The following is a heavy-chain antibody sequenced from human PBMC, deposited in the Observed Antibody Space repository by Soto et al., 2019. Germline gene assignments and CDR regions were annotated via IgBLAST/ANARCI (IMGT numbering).Heavy chain of an antibody. D-gene: IGHD5-12*01. CDR3: TPAHPRGPDY. Sequence: EVQLVESGGGLVKPGESLRLSCAASGLTFSNAWMNWVRQAPGKGLEWVGQIKSKTDGGTIFYPAPVKGRFIISRDDSTNTLYLQMNSLKTEDTAVYYCTPAHPRGPDYWGQGTLVTVSS. CDR2: IKSKTDGGTI. J-gene: IGHJ4*02. CDR1: GLTFSNAW. V-gene: IGHV3-15*01.